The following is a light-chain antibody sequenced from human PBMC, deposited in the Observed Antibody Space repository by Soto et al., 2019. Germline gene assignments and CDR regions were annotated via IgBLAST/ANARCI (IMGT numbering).Light chain of an antibody. CDR1: QDISNY. V-gene: IGKV1-33*01. CDR2: YAS. Sequence: DIQMTQSPSSMSASVGDRVTITCQASQDISNYLNCSQQKPWHAPKLLIYYASNLETVVPSRFSGSGSGTDFTFTISTLQPENIATYYCQQDDNLPITFGQGTRMEMK. J-gene: IGKJ5*01. CDR3: QQDDNLPIT.